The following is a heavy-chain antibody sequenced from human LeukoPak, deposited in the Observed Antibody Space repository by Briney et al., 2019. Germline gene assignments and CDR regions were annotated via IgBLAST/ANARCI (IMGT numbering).Heavy chain of an antibody. CDR2: IYHSGST. CDR1: GGSINSGCYS. D-gene: IGHD5-18*01. V-gene: IGHV4-30-2*01. CDR3: ARGYSYNSNWIDP. J-gene: IGHJ5*02. Sequence: SETLSLTYAVSGGSINSGCYSWSWIRQPPGKGLEWIGYIYHSGSTYYNPSLKSRVTISVDRSKNQFSLKPSSVTAADTAVYYCARGYSYNSNWIDPWGQGTLVTVSS.